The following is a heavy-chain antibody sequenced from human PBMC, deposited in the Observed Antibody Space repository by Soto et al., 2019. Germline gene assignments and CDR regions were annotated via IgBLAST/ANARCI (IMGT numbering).Heavy chain of an antibody. CDR2: SSGYNGDI. J-gene: IGHJ5*02. Sequence: QVQLVQSGAEVKKPGASVKVSCKASGYTFTSYGITWVRQAPGQGLEWMGWSSGYNGDIKYAQKFQGRVTMTADTSTSTAYMDLRSLRSDDTAIYFCARDGHLISARNWFDPWGQGTLVTVSS. CDR3: ARDGHLISARNWFDP. D-gene: IGHD6-6*01. CDR1: GYTFTSYG. V-gene: IGHV1-18*01.